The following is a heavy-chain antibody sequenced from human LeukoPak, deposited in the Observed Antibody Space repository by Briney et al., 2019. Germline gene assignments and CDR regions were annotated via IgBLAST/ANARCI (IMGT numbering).Heavy chain of an antibody. V-gene: IGHV3-7*01. CDR2: IMQDGSEK. CDR1: GFTFSIYW. Sequence: GGSLRLSCAASGFTFSIYWMSWVRQAPGKEREWVANIMQDGSEKYYVDLLKGRFTSSRDNAKNSLDLQMNSLRAEDTAVYYCARLRFLAWLRYYMDVWGKGTTVTVSS. CDR3: ARLRFLAWLRYYMDV. D-gene: IGHD3-3*01. J-gene: IGHJ6*03.